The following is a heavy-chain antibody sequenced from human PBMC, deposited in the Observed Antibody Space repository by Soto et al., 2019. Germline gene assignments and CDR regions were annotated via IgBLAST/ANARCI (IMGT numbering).Heavy chain of an antibody. D-gene: IGHD3-9*01. J-gene: IGHJ4*02. V-gene: IGHV1-18*01. CDR3: TRDLSIFLFDY. Sequence: ASVRVSCKASGYTFTSYGISWVRQAPGQGLEWMGWISAYNGNTKYAQKLQGRVTMTTDTSTSTAYMELRSLRSDDTAVYYCTRDLSIFLFDYWGQGTLVTVSS. CDR2: ISAYNGNT. CDR1: GYTFTSYG.